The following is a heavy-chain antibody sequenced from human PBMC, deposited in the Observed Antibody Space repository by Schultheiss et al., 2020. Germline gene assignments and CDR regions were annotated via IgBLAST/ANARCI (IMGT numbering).Heavy chain of an antibody. V-gene: IGHV4-59*12. Sequence: SATLSLTCTVSGGSISSYYWSWIRQPPGKGLEWIGYMYYTGSTNYNPSLKSRVTMSVDTSKNQFSLKLSSVTAADTAVYYCARGRKGGYGMDVWGQGTTVTGSS. CDR2: MYYTGST. CDR1: GGSISSYY. J-gene: IGHJ6*02. CDR3: ARGRKGGYGMDV.